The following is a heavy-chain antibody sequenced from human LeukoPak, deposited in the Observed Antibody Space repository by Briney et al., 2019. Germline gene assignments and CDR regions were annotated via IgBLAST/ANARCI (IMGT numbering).Heavy chain of an antibody. CDR2: INSDGSTT. CDR3: AKAWGTPHDF. Sequence: GGSLRLSCAASGFTFTSYWMHWVRQAPGKGLVWVSRINSDGSTTNYAASVKGRFTISRDNAKNTLYLQMNSLRGEDTAVYYCAKAWGTPHDFWSQGTLVTVSS. V-gene: IGHV3-74*01. D-gene: IGHD3-3*01. J-gene: IGHJ4*02. CDR1: GFTFTSYW.